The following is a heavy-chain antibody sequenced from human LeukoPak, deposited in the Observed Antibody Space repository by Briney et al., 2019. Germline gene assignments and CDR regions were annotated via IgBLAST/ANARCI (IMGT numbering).Heavy chain of an antibody. Sequence: GGSLRLSCAASGFTFSSYAMSWVRQAPEKGLEWVSLIYSGGSTYYADSVKGRFTISRDISKNTLFLQLNSLRAEDTAVYYCARGGVVVAAIDAFDIWGQGTLVTVSS. CDR1: GFTFSSYA. J-gene: IGHJ3*02. CDR3: ARGGVVVAAIDAFDI. CDR2: IYSGGST. V-gene: IGHV3-66*01. D-gene: IGHD2-15*01.